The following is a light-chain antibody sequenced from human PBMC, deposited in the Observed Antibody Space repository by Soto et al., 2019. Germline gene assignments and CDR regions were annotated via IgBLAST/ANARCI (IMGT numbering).Light chain of an antibody. CDR3: QQSYSSPTT. CDR1: QSIGKH. J-gene: IGKJ5*01. CDR2: GAS. V-gene: IGKV1-39*01. Sequence: DIQMTQSPSFLSASVGDRVTITCRAIQSIGKHLNWYQQKPGKAPKFLIYGASTLQSGVPSRFTGSGSGTDFTLTVNSLQPEDFATYYCQQSYSSPTTFGQGTRLEIK.